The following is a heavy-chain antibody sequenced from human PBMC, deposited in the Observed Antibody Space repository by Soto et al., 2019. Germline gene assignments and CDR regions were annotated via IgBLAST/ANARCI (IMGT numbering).Heavy chain of an antibody. Sequence: ETLSLTCTVSSGSINNYYWSWIRQPPGKGLEFIGYIYYAGTTTYNPSLRSRVAISVDTSKDQFSLKLSSVTAADTAVYYCARLGGYYQALDSWGQGTLVTVSS. V-gene: IGHV4-59*08. CDR1: SGSINNYY. D-gene: IGHD3-22*01. CDR3: ARLGGYYQALDS. CDR2: IYYAGTT. J-gene: IGHJ4*02.